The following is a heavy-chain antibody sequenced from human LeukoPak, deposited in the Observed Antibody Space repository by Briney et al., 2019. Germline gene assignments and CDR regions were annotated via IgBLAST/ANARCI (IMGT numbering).Heavy chain of an antibody. J-gene: IGHJ4*02. CDR2: IWYDGSNK. V-gene: IGHV3-33*06. D-gene: IGHD3-16*01. CDR3: AKEGGSGTGDY. CDR1: GFTFSSYG. Sequence: GRSLRLSCAASGFTFSSYGMHWVRQAPGKGLEWVAVIWYDGSNKYYADSVKGRFTISRDNSKNTLYLQMNSLRAEDTAVYYCAKEGGSGTGDYWAREPWSPSPQ.